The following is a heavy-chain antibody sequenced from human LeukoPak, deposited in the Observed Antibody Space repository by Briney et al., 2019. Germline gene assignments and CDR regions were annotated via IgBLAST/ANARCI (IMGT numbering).Heavy chain of an antibody. CDR3: ATEYCSSTSCYASADDY. CDR1: GYTFTANY. D-gene: IGHD2-2*01. V-gene: IGHV1-2*02. J-gene: IGHJ4*02. CDR2: INPNSGGS. Sequence: ASVKVSCKASGYTFTANYMHWVRQAPGQGLEWMGWINPNSGGSNSGQKFQGRVTMTRDTSISTAYMELSRLRSDDTAVYYCATEYCSSTSCYASADDYWGQGTLVTVSS.